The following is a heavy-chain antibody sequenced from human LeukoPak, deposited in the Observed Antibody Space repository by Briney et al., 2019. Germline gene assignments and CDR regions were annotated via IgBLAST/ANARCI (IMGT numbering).Heavy chain of an antibody. V-gene: IGHV1-18*01. CDR1: GYTFTSYG. D-gene: IGHD3-9*01. Sequence: ASVKVSCKASGYTFTSYGIRWVRQAPGQGLEWMGWISAYNGNTNYAQKLQGRVTMTTDTPTSTAYMELRSLRSDDTAVYYCARLPYDILTGYYPPDYWGQGTLVTVSS. J-gene: IGHJ4*02. CDR2: ISAYNGNT. CDR3: ARLPYDILTGYYPPDY.